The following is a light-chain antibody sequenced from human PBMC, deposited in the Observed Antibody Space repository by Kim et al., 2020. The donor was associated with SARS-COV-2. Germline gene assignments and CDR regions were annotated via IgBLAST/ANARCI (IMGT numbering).Light chain of an antibody. V-gene: IGLV3-1*01. Sequence: SVSAGQTDSITCSGDEVGDKYACWYQQKPGQSPVLVIYQDSKRPSGIPERFSGSNSGNTATLTISGTQAMDEADYYCQAWDSSTYGFGTGTKVTVL. CDR3: QAWDSSTYG. CDR2: QDS. J-gene: IGLJ1*01. CDR1: EVGDKY.